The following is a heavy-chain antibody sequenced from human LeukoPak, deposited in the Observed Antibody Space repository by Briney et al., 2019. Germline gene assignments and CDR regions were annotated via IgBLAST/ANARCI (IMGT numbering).Heavy chain of an antibody. CDR3: ARTYPKYCDVWSGYYRHYMDV. D-gene: IGHD3-3*01. J-gene: IGHJ6*03. CDR1: GYTFTNYD. CDR2: MNPNSGNT. V-gene: IGHV1-8*03. Sequence: GASVKVSCKASGYTFTNYDINWVRQATGQGLEWMGWMNPNSGNTGYAQKFQGRVTITRNTSISTAYMELSSLRSEDTALYYCARTYPKYCDVWSGYYRHYMDVWGKGTTVTVSS.